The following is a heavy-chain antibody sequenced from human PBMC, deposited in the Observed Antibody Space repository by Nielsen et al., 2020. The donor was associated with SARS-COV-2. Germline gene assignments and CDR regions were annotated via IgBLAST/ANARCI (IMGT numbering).Heavy chain of an antibody. J-gene: IGHJ4*02. CDR2: INPSGGST. Sequence: ASVKVSCKASGYTFNSYYMHWVRQAPGQGLEWMGIINPSGGSTSYAQKFQGRVTMTRDTSTSTVYMELSSLRSEDTAVYYCARDLLNYDSIHREWEGDYWGQGTLVTVSS. V-gene: IGHV1-46*02. CDR1: GYTFNSYY. CDR3: ARDLLNYDSIHREWEGDY. D-gene: IGHD3-22*01.